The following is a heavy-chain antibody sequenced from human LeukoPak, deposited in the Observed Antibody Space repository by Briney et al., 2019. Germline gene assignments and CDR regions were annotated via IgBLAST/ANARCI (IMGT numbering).Heavy chain of an antibody. D-gene: IGHD1-26*01. CDR2: IGGSGDST. CDR3: AKKTGYRGTYHFDF. CDR1: GFTFSTCA. Sequence: GGSLRLSCEASGFTFSTCAMSWVRQAPGKGLEWVSSIGGSGDSTYYADSVRGRFTISRDNSRNTLFLQMSGLRVEDTAEYFCAKKTGYRGTYHFDFWRQGSLVTVSS. V-gene: IGHV3-23*01. J-gene: IGHJ4*02.